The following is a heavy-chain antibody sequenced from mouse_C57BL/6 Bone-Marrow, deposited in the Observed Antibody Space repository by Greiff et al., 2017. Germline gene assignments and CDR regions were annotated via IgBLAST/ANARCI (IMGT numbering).Heavy chain of an antibody. V-gene: IGHV14-4*01. CDR2: IDPENGDT. J-gene: IGHJ3*01. CDR3: TRRGGFAY. CDR1: GFNIKDDY. Sequence: VQLQQSGAELVRPGASVKLSCTASGFNIKDDYMHWVKQRPEQGLEWIGWIDPENGDTEYASKFQGKATITADTSSNTAYLQLSSLTSEDTAVYYCTRRGGFAYWGQGTLVTVSA.